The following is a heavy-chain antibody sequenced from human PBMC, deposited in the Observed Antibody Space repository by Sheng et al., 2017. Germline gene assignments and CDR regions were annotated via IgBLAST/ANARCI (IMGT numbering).Heavy chain of an antibody. D-gene: IGHD6-13*01. Sequence: QVQLQQWGAGLLKPSETLSLTCAVYGGSFSGYYWSWIRQPPGKGLEWIGEINHSGSTNYNPSLKSRVTISVDTSKNQFSLKLSSVTAADTAVYYCARGRAAGDRGLDYWGQGTLVTVSS. CDR1: GGSFSGYY. V-gene: IGHV4-34*01. J-gene: IGHJ4*02. CDR3: ARGRAAGDRGLDY. CDR2: INHSGST.